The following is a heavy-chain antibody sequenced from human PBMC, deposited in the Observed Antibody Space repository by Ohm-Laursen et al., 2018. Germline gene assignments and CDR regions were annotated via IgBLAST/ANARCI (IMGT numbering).Heavy chain of an antibody. V-gene: IGHV3-30*18. CDR2: ISFDATYK. D-gene: IGHD3-16*01. Sequence: SLRLSCAASGFTFSSYAMHWVRQAPGKRLEWVAYISFDATYKYYADSVKGRFTISRGNSKDTLYLQMDTLRPEDTAVYYCAKSKGGDAGNVFTLDFWGQGTLVTVSS. CDR1: GFTFSSYA. J-gene: IGHJ4*02. CDR3: AKSKGGDAGNVFTLDF.